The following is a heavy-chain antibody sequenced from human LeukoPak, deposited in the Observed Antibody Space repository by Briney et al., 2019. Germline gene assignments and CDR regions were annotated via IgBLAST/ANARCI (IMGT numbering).Heavy chain of an antibody. Sequence: GGSLRLSCVASGFTFSRHGMNWVRQAPGKGLEWVSGISPSGDIKYYVDSVRGRFTVSRDNSKNTLYLQVNSLRVEDTAVYYCTREGMGTTFSAWFDPWGQGTLVTVPS. D-gene: IGHD1-7*01. V-gene: IGHV3-23*01. CDR1: GFTFSRHG. CDR3: TREGMGTTFSAWFDP. CDR2: ISPSGDIK. J-gene: IGHJ5*02.